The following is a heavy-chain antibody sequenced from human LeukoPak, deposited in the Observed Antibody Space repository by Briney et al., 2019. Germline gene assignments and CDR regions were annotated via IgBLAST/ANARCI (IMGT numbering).Heavy chain of an antibody. Sequence: PSQTLSLTCTVSGCSISSGGYYWSWIRQHPGKGLEWIGYIYYSGSTFYNPYLKSRVTISVGKSKNQFSLKLISVTAADTAVYYCARGVVAADYWGQGTLVTASS. V-gene: IGHV4-31*03. CDR1: GCSISSGGYY. J-gene: IGHJ4*02. CDR2: IYYSGST. D-gene: IGHD2-15*01. CDR3: ARGVVAADY.